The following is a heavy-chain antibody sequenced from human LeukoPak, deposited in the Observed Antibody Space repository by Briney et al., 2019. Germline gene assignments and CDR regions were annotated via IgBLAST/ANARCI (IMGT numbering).Heavy chain of an antibody. Sequence: GGSLRLSCAASGFTFRINGLHWVGQAPGRGRGGGAFIRLDGGKNYYADSVKGRFTISRYNSKDTLYLQMNSLRPEDTAVYYCVKDGIAARPGGYYLDYWAREPWSPSPQ. CDR3: VKDGIAARPGGYYLDY. V-gene: IGHV3-30*02. D-gene: IGHD6-6*01. CDR1: GFTFRING. CDR2: IRLDGGKN. J-gene: IGHJ4*02.